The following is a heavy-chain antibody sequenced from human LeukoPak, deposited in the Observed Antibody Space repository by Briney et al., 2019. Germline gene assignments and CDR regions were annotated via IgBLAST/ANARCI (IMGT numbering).Heavy chain of an antibody. V-gene: IGHV4-34*01. J-gene: IGHJ6*02. CDR1: GGSVSSADYY. Sequence: PSETLSLTCTVSGGSVSSADYYWSWIRQPPGKGLEWIGEINHSGSTNYNPSLKSRVTIPVDTSKNQFSLKLSSVTAADTAVYYCARRYYYYGMDVWGQGTTVTVSS. CDR3: ARRYYYYGMDV. CDR2: INHSGST.